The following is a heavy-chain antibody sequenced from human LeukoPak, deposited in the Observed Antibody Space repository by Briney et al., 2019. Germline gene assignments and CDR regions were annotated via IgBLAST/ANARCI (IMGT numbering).Heavy chain of an antibody. Sequence: GGSLRLSCAASGFTFSSYSMNWVRQAPGKGLEWVSYISSSSSTIYYADSVKGRLTISRDNAKNSLYLQMNSLRAEDTAVYYCAKVLGFGGDAYGMDVWGQGTTVTVSS. CDR1: GFTFSSYS. V-gene: IGHV3-48*04. D-gene: IGHD3-10*01. CDR2: ISSSSSTI. CDR3: AKVLGFGGDAYGMDV. J-gene: IGHJ6*02.